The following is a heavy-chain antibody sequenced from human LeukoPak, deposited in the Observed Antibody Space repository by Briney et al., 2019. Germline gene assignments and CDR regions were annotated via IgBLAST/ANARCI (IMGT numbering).Heavy chain of an antibody. J-gene: IGHJ3*02. Sequence: PGGSLRLSCAASGFTFSSNAMHWVRQAPGKGLEWVAIISFDGNNKYYADSVKGRFTISRDNSKNTLYLKMNSLRTEDTAVYYCARDPKGGYSYGWGAFDIWGHGTMVTVSS. D-gene: IGHD5-18*01. CDR3: ARDPKGGYSYGWGAFDI. CDR2: ISFDGNNK. V-gene: IGHV3-30*04. CDR1: GFTFSSNA.